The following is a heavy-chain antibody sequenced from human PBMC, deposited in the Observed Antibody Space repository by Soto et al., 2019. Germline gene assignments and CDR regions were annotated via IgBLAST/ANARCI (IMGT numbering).Heavy chain of an antibody. J-gene: IGHJ6*02. V-gene: IGHV1-2*02. CDR3: ARERYQVISDGMDV. D-gene: IGHD2-2*01. CDR2: INPQTGGT. Sequence: ASVKVSCKASGYTFTGYYIHWVREAPGQGLEWMGWINPQTGGTSYAQKFQGRVTLSRDTSINTAYLELSRLRFDDAAVYFCARERYQVISDGMDVWGQGATVTV. CDR1: GYTFTGYY.